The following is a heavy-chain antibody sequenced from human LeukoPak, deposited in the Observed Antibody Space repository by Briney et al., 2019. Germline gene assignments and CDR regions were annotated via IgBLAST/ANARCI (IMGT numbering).Heavy chain of an antibody. CDR3: AADSGYSSFRRKNGMDV. CDR1: GFTFTSSA. J-gene: IGHJ6*01. CDR2: IVVGSGNT. Sequence: SVKVSCKAPGFTFTSSAMQWVRQARGQRLEWIGWIVVGSGNTNYAQKFQERVTITRDMSTSTAYMELSSLRSEDTAVYYCAADSGYSSFRRKNGMDVWGQGTTVTVSS. D-gene: IGHD5-18*01. V-gene: IGHV1-58*02.